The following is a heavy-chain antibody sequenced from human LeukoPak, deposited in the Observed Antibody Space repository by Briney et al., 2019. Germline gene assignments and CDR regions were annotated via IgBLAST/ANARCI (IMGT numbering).Heavy chain of an antibody. Sequence: PSETLSLTCTVSGGSISSGGYYWSWIRQHPGKGLEWIGYIYYSGSTYYNPSLKSRVTISVDTSKNQFSLKLSSVTAADTAVYYCARGFLEWLYYFDYWGQGTLVTVSS. V-gene: IGHV4-31*03. CDR2: IYYSGST. CDR1: GGSISSGGYY. CDR3: ARGFLEWLYYFDY. J-gene: IGHJ4*02. D-gene: IGHD3-3*01.